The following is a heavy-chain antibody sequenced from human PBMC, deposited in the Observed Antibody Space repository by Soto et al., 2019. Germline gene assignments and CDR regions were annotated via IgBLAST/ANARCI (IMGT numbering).Heavy chain of an antibody. V-gene: IGHV4-4*02. Sequence: SETLSLTCAVSGGSISSSNWWRWVRQPPGKGLEWIGEIYHSGSTNYNPSLKSRVTISVDKSKNQFSLKLSSVTAADTAVYYCARDFIAARRTNYGMDVWGQGTTVTVSS. CDR3: ARDFIAARRTNYGMDV. D-gene: IGHD6-6*01. J-gene: IGHJ6*02. CDR2: IYHSGST. CDR1: GGSISSSNW.